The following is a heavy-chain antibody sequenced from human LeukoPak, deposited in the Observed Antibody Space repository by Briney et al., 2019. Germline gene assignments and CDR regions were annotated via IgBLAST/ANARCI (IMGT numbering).Heavy chain of an antibody. CDR1: GFTFSSYD. V-gene: IGHV3-13*04. CDR3: ARGGPLTAAGDADAFAM. D-gene: IGHD6-13*01. CDR2: IGTAADT. J-gene: IGHJ3*02. Sequence: PGGSLRLSCAASGFTFSSYDMHWVRQVTGERLEWVSAIGTAADTYYPGSVKGRLTISRENAKNSLYLRMNSLRDGDTAVYYCARGGPLTAAGDADAFAMWGQRTVVSVSS.